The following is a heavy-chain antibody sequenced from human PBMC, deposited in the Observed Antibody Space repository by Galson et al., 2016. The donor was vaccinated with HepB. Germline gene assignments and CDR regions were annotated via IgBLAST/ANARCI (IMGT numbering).Heavy chain of an antibody. V-gene: IGHV4-34*01. CDR2: INHGGVP. D-gene: IGHD2/OR15-2a*01. J-gene: IGHJ4*02. Sequence: ETLSLTCAMSGGSFSGYYWNWIRQTPGKGLEWIGEINHGGVPTYNAALKSRVTIPVDRSLNQVSLTLSALAAADTAMYFCARALYWNHFDHWGQGALVTVSS. CDR1: GGSFSGYY. CDR3: ARALYWNHFDH.